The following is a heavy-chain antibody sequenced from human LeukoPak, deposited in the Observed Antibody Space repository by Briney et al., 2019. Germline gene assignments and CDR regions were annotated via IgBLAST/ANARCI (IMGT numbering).Heavy chain of an antibody. CDR3: ARDPDVVVNNWFDP. CDR1: GYTFTSYG. CDR2: ISAYNGNT. J-gene: IGHJ5*02. D-gene: IGHD3-16*01. Sequence: GASVKVSCKASGYTFTSYGISWVRQAPGQGLEWMGWISAYNGNTNYAQKFQGRVTMTRDTSISTAYMELSRLRSDDTAVYYCARDPDVVVNNWFDPWGQGTLVTVSS. V-gene: IGHV1-18*01.